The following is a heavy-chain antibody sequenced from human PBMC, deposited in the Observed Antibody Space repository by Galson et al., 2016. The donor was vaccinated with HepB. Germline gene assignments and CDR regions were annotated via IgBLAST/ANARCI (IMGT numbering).Heavy chain of an antibody. J-gene: IGHJ5*02. Sequence: SETLSLTCSVSGGSITSSTHYWAWIRQSPGKGLEWIGSIFYTGSHYSSPSLKSRITMSVDTSRNQFSLRLSFVTAADTAVYYCARRVRTGTTLSRWFDPWGQGTLVTVSS. D-gene: IGHD1-1*01. V-gene: IGHV4-39*01. CDR1: GGSITSSTHY. CDR3: ARRVRTGTTLSRWFDP. CDR2: IFYTGSH.